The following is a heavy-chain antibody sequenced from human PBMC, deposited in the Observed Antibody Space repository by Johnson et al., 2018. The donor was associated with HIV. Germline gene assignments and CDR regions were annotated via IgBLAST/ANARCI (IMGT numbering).Heavy chain of an antibody. D-gene: IGHD3-3*01. V-gene: IGHV3-7*01. Sequence: VQLVESGGGLVQPGGSLRLSCAASGFTFSSYWMSWIRQAPGTGREWVASINQGGSEGSYVDAVKGRFTISRDNAKNSLYLQMYSLRAEDTAEYYCATCGADCWSGYYSAFDIWGQGTMVTVSS. J-gene: IGHJ3*02. CDR2: INQGGSEG. CDR1: GFTFSSYW. CDR3: ATCGADCWSGYYSAFDI.